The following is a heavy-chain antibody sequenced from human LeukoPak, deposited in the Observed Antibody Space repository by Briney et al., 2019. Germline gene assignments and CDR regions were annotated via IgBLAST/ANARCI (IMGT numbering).Heavy chain of an antibody. CDR1: GFTFSDYG. CDR3: ARGPSVARAWLDP. CDR2: ISYDGSKK. V-gene: IGHV3-30*03. D-gene: IGHD5/OR15-5a*01. J-gene: IGHJ5*02. Sequence: GGSLRLSCAASGFTFSDYGMHWVRQAPGKGLEWVTVISYDGSKKYYGNSVKGRFTISRDSSMNTLLLEMNSLRVEDTAVYYCARGPSVARAWLDPWGQGTLVTVSS.